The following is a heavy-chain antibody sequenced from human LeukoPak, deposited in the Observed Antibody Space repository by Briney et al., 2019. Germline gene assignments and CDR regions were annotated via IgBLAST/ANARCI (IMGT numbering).Heavy chain of an antibody. J-gene: IGHJ6*03. Sequence: ASVKLSCKASGYTFSSYGISWVRQAPGQGLEWIGCISGYSGNTDYPHQLQGRVTMTTDTSTSTAYLQMGSLTSDDTAVYYCARLPRHRVLWVVYNAYMDGWGKGSTVTDSS. D-gene: IGHD3-10*01. CDR1: GYTFSSYG. CDR3: ARLPRHRVLWVVYNAYMDG. CDR2: ISGYSGNT. V-gene: IGHV1-18*01.